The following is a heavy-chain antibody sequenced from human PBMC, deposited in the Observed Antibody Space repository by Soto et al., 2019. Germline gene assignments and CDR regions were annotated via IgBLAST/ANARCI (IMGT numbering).Heavy chain of an antibody. D-gene: IGHD6-6*01. CDR1: GVSVTRYY. Sequence: PSDTLSLTCTVSGVSVTRYYWGWIRQPPGKGLEWIGYINYSGNTNYNPSLKSRVTISADTSKNQLSLKVSSVTAADTAVYYCGRDDSSPSDRYYYYGMDVWGQGTTVTVSS. CDR2: INYSGNT. CDR3: GRDDSSPSDRYYYYGMDV. J-gene: IGHJ6*02. V-gene: IGHV4-59*02.